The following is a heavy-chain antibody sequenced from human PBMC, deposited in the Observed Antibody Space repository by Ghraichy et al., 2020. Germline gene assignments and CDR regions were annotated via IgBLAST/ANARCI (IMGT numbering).Heavy chain of an antibody. CDR2: ISYSGST. CDR3: ARPRYNWNYAGYYFDY. V-gene: IGHV4-39*01. D-gene: IGHD1-7*01. CDR1: GGSISSSDYY. Sequence: SETLSLTCTVSGGSISSSDYYWGWIRQPPGKGLEWIGSISYSGSTYYNPSLKSRVTISVDTSKNQFSLKLSSVTAADTAVYYCARPRYNWNYAGYYFDYWGQGTLVTVSS. J-gene: IGHJ4*02.